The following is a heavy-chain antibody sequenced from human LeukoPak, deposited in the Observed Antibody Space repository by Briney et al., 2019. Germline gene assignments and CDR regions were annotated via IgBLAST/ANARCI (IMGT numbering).Heavy chain of an antibody. J-gene: IGHJ6*04. CDR2: ISSSGSTI. V-gene: IGHV3-48*03. D-gene: IGHD3-10*01. Sequence: GGPLRLSCAASGFTFSSYEMNWVRQAPGKGLEWVSYISSSGSTIYYADSVKGRFTISRDNAKNSLYLQMNSLRAEDTAVYYCARDLIVRGAPDVWGKGTTVTISS. CDR1: GFTFSSYE. CDR3: ARDLIVRGAPDV.